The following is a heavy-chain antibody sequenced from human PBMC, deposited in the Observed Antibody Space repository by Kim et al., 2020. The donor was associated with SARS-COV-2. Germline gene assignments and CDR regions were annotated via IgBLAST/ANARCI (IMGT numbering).Heavy chain of an antibody. V-gene: IGHV3-30*18. Sequence: GGSLRLSCVVSGFNFNYYGMHWVRQAPGKGLEWVAGISYEGSKKFYADSLMGRFTISSDSSKNTLYLQMDSLTSEDTAIYYCAKRGGVFDFSSSSYIDY. CDR2: ISYEGSKK. CDR3: AKRGGVFDFSSSSYIDY. CDR1: GFNFNYYG. D-gene: IGHD3-3*01. J-gene: IGHJ4*01.